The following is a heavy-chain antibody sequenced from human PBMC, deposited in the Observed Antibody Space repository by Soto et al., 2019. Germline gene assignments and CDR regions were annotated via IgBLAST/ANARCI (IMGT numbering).Heavy chain of an antibody. D-gene: IGHD2-15*01. J-gene: IGHJ5*02. CDR3: AKDNSLHWFDP. CDR2: FNGNGGLT. CDR1: GFTFSSYA. Sequence: LRLSCATSGFTFSSYAMTWVRQAPGKGLEWVSTFNGNGGLTYYADSVKGRFTISRDNSKNTLYLQMDSLRAEDTAIYYCAKDNSLHWFDPWGQGTLVTVSS. V-gene: IGHV3-23*01.